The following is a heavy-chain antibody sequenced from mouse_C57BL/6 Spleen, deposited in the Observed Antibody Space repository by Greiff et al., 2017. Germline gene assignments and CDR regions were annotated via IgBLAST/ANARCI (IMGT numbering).Heavy chain of an antibody. CDR1: GYTFTSYW. V-gene: IGHV1-74*01. D-gene: IGHD1-1*02. Sequence: QVQLQQSGPELVKPGASVTVSCKASGYTFTSYWMHWVKQRPGQGLEWIGRIHPADSGTNYNQKFKSKATLTVDKSSSTAYMKLSSLTSEDSAVDYCASSGVNGALAYWGQGTPVTVSS. CDR2: IHPADSGT. CDR3: ASSGVNGALAY. J-gene: IGHJ2*01.